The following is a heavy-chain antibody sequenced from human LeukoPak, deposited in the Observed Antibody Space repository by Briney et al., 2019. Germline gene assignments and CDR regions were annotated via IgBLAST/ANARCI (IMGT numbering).Heavy chain of an antibody. V-gene: IGHV3-7*01. CDR1: GFTFSSHW. J-gene: IGHJ4*02. CDR2: IGQDGSEK. D-gene: IGHD2-15*01. Sequence: GGSLRLSCAASGFTFSSHWMTWVRQAPGQGLEWVADIGQDGSEKYYVDSVKGRFTISRDNTKNSLYLQMNSLRAEDTAVYYCAREGPRYCSAGDCPDCFDSWGQGTLVTVSS. CDR3: AREGPRYCSAGDCPDCFDS.